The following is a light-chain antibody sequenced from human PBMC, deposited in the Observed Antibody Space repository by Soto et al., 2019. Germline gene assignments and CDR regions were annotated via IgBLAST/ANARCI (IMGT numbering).Light chain of an antibody. J-gene: IGLJ2*01. Sequence: QAVVTQPPSVSGAPGQRVTISCTGSSSNIGAGYDVHWYQQLPGTAPKLLIYGNTNRPSGVPDRFSGSKPGTSASLAITGLQAEDEADYYCQSYDSSLSGSVFGGGTKLTVL. CDR2: GNT. V-gene: IGLV1-40*01. CDR3: QSYDSSLSGSV. CDR1: SSNIGAGYD.